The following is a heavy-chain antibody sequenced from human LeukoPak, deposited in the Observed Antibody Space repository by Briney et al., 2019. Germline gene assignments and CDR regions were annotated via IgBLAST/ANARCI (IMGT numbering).Heavy chain of an antibody. D-gene: IGHD2-8*01. V-gene: IGHV1-8*01. CDR2: MNPNSGNT. CDR3: ARGFQSKLLYYTPDAFDI. CDR1: GYTFTSYD. J-gene: IGHJ3*02. Sequence: RASVKVSCKASGYTFTSYDINWVRQATGQGLEWMGWMNPNSGNTGYAQKFQGRVTMTRNTSISTAYMELSSLRSEDTAVYYCARGFQSKLLYYTPDAFDIWGQGTMVTVSS.